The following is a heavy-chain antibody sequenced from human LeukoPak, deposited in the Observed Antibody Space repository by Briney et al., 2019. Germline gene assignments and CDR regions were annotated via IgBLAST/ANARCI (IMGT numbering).Heavy chain of an antibody. V-gene: IGHV1-69*13. J-gene: IGHJ1*01. Sequence: GASVKVSCKASGGTFSNYAISWVRQAPGQGLEWMGAIIPIFGTANYAQKFQGRVTITADESTSTAYMELSSLRSEDTAVYCCARILSSSWYEYFHHWGQGTLVTVSS. D-gene: IGHD6-19*01. CDR2: IIPIFGTA. CDR3: ARILSSSWYEYFHH. CDR1: GGTFSNYA.